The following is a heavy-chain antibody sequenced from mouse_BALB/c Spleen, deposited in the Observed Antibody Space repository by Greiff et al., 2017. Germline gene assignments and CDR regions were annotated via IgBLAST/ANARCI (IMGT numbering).Heavy chain of an antibody. D-gene: IGHD2-4*01. V-gene: IGHV3-2*02. CDR2: ISYSGST. J-gene: IGHJ3*01. CDR3: ARNPLITGFAY. Sequence: DVKLQESGPGLVKPSQSLSLTCTVTGYSITSDYAWNWIRQFPGNKLEWMGYISYSGSTSYNPSLKSRIAITRDTSKNQFFLQLNSVTTEDTATYYCARNPLITGFAYWGQGTLVTVSA. CDR1: GYSITSDYA.